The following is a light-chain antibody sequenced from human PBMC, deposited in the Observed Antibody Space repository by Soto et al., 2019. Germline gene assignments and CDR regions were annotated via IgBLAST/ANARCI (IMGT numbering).Light chain of an antibody. J-gene: IGLJ1*01. CDR1: SSDVGRYNF. CDR2: EVS. V-gene: IGLV2-23*02. CDR3: CSDAGSCIYV. Sequence: QSVLTQPASVSGSPGQSITISCTGTSSDVGRYNFVSWYQQHPGKAPKVLINEVSKRPSGVSNRFSGSKSGNTASLTISGLQDEDEADYYCCSDAGSCIYVFGTGTKVTVL.